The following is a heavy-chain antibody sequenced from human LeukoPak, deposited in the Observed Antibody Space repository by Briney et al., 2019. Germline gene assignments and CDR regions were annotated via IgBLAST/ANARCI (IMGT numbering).Heavy chain of an antibody. V-gene: IGHV3-33*05. J-gene: IGHJ4*02. D-gene: IGHD3-10*01. CDR1: GFTFSSYG. CDR2: ISYDGSNK. CDR3: AKGGPYYYGSGSHEDY. Sequence: GGSLRLSCAASGFTFSSYGMHWVRQAPGKGLEWVAFISYDGSNKYYADSVKGRFTISRDNSKNTLYLQMNSLGAEDTAVYYCAKGGPYYYGSGSHEDYWGQGTLVTVSS.